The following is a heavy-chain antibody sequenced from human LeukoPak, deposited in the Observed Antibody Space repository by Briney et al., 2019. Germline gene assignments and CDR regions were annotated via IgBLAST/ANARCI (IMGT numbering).Heavy chain of an antibody. V-gene: IGHV1-18*01. CDR1: GYTFTNYG. J-gene: IGHJ4*02. D-gene: IGHD3/OR15-3a*01. CDR2: ITPYKGDT. Sequence: GASVKVSCKASGYTFTNYGISWVRQAPGQGLEWMGWITPYKGDTNYAQKVQDRVTMTADTSTNTAYMELRSLRSDDTAVYYCARDLTDLWTGYYFRLHYWGQGTLVTVSS. CDR3: ARDLTDLWTGYYFRLHY.